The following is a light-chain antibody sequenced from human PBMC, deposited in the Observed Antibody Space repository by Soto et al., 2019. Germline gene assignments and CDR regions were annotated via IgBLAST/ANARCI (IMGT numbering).Light chain of an antibody. CDR1: QSVSSY. CDR3: QQRSNWPRT. V-gene: IGKV3-11*01. J-gene: IGKJ1*01. Sequence: EIVLTQSPATLSLSPGERATLSCSAIQSVSSYLAWYQQKPGQAPRLLIYDASNRATGIPARFSGSGSGTDFTLTISSLEPEDFAVYYCQQRSNWPRTFGQGTKVDIK. CDR2: DAS.